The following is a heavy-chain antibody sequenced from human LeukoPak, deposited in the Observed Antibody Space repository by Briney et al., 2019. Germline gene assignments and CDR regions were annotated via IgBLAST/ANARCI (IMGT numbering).Heavy chain of an antibody. J-gene: IGHJ4*02. V-gene: IGHV3-33*01. CDR2: IWYDGSNK. D-gene: IGHD3-10*01. Sequence: GRSLRLSCAASGFTFSSYGMHWVRQAPGKGLEWVAVIWYDGSNKYYADSVKGRFTISRDNSKITLYLQMNSLRAEDTAVYYCARSITMVRGVIGVIGYWGQGTLVTVSS. CDR1: GFTFSSYG. CDR3: ARSITMVRGVIGVIGY.